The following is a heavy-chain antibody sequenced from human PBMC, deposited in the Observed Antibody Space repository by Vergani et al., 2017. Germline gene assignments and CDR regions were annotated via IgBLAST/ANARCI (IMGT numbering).Heavy chain of an antibody. V-gene: IGHV1-69*01. J-gene: IGHJ6*02. CDR3: ARGVGYSYGPLHTYYYGMDV. Sequence: QVQLVQSGAEVKKPGSSVKVSCKASGGTFSSYAISWVRQAPGQGLEWMGGIIPIFGTANYAQKFQGRVTITADESTSTAYMELSSLRSEDTAVYYCARGVGYSYGPLHTYYYGMDVWSQGTTVTVSS. D-gene: IGHD5-18*01. CDR2: IIPIFGTA. CDR1: GGTFSSYA.